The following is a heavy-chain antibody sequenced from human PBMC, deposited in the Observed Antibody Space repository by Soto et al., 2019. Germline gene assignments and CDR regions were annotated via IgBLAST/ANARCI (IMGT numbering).Heavy chain of an antibody. CDR2: ISWDGGST. Sequence: GGSLRLSCAASGFTFDDYTMHWVRQAPGKGLEWVSLISWDGGSTYYADSVKGRFTISRDNSKNSLYLQMNSLRTEDTALYYCAKDGDYYGSGSYYRKNYYGMDVWGQGTTVTVSS. V-gene: IGHV3-43*01. D-gene: IGHD3-10*01. CDR1: GFTFDDYT. J-gene: IGHJ6*02. CDR3: AKDGDYYGSGSYYRKNYYGMDV.